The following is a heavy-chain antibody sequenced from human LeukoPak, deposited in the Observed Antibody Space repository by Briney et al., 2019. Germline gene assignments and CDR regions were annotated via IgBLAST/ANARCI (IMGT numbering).Heavy chain of an antibody. V-gene: IGHV3-7*01. CDR3: TRLVVVPVAMRDY. Sequence: PGGSLRLSCVASGFTFSGYWMSWVRQAPGKGLEWVANIKEGGSETYYVDSVKGRFTISRDNAKNSLYLQMNSLRAEDTAVYYCTRLVVVPVAMRDYWGQGTLVTVSS. J-gene: IGHJ4*02. D-gene: IGHD2-2*01. CDR2: IKEGGSET. CDR1: GFTFSGYW.